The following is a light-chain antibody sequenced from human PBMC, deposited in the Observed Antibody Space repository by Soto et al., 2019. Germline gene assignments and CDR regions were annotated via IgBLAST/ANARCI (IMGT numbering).Light chain of an antibody. J-gene: IGKJ1*01. CDR3: QHYDSSLWT. CDR2: DAS. V-gene: IGKV3-20*01. CDR1: QSVSSSY. Sequence: EIVLTQSPGTLSLSPGEKVTLSCRASQSVSSSYLAWYQQKPGQAPRLLIYDASSRATGIPDRFSGSGSGTDFILTISRLEPEDFAVYYCQHYDSSLWTFGQGTKVEIK.